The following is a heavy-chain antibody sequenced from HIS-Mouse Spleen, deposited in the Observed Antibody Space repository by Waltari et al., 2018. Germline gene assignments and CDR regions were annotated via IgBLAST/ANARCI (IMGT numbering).Heavy chain of an antibody. J-gene: IGHJ4*02. V-gene: IGHV4-39*01. Sequence: RQESRPGLVKPSDTLSVTCTVAGGSISSSSYYWVWIRQPPGKGLEWIGSIYYIGSTYYNPSLKSRVTISVDTSKNQFSLKLSSVTAADTAVYYCARRRGWFDYWGQGTLVTVSS. CDR2: IYYIGST. D-gene: IGHD6-19*01. CDR1: GGSISSSSYY. CDR3: ARRRGWFDY.